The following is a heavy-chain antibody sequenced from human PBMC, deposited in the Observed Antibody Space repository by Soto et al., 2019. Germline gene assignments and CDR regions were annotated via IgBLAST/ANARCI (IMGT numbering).Heavy chain of an antibody. CDR3: GRDPLCLEVGVVIPDNLFYV. V-gene: IGHV1-3*01. J-gene: IGHJ4*02. CDR2: INAGNGNT. D-gene: IGHD3-3*01. CDR1: GYTFTSYA. Sequence: ASVKVSCKASGYTFTSYAMHWVRQAPGQRLEWMGWINAGNGNTKYSQKFQGRATITRDTSASTAYMELSSRRCEDTAVYYCGRDPLCLEVGVVIPDNLFYVCGKGSVVTVPS.